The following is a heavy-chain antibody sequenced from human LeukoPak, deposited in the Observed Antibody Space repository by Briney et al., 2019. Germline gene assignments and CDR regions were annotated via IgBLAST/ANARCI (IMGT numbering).Heavy chain of an antibody. D-gene: IGHD5-18*01. CDR1: GYSFTSYW. J-gene: IGHJ4*02. CDR2: IYPGDSDT. CDR3: ARGSQRGYSYGYFDY. Sequence: GESLKSSCKGSGYSFTSYWIGWVRQMPGKGREWMGIIYPGDSDTRYSPSFQGQVTISADKSISTAYLQWSSLKASDTAMYYCARGSQRGYSYGYFDYWGQGTLVTVSS. V-gene: IGHV5-51*01.